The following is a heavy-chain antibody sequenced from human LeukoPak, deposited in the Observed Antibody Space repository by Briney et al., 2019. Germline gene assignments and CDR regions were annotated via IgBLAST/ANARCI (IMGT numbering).Heavy chain of an antibody. D-gene: IGHD3-3*01. CDR1: GYSIGSGYY. CDR3: AREITPYYDFWSGYRRYYYYYMDV. V-gene: IGHV4-38-2*02. CDR2: IYHSGST. J-gene: IGHJ6*03. Sequence: SETLSLTCTVSGYSIGSGYYWGWIRQPPGKGLEWIGSIYHSGSTYYNPSLKSRVTISVDTSKNQFSLKLSSVTAADTAVYYCAREITPYYDFWSGYRRYYYYYMDVWGKGTTVTVSS.